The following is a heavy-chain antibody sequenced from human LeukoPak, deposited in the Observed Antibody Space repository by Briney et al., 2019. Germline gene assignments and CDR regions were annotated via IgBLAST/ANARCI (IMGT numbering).Heavy chain of an antibody. CDR3: AKDTRSRGGYYYYYMDV. Sequence: GESLRLSCAASGFTLDDYAMHWARHAPGKGLEWVSGISWNSGSIGYADSVKGRFTISRDNAKNSLYLQMNSLRAEDTALYYCAKDTRSRGGYYYYYMDVWGKGTTVTVSS. D-gene: IGHD3-10*01. J-gene: IGHJ6*03. CDR1: GFTLDDYA. CDR2: ISWNSGSI. V-gene: IGHV3-9*01.